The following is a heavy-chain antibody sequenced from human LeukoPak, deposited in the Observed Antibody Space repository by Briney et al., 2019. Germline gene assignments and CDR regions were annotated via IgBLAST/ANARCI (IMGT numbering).Heavy chain of an antibody. J-gene: IGHJ3*02. D-gene: IGHD3-10*01. CDR1: GGSISSYY. V-gene: IGHV4-59*01. CDR2: IYYSGST. Sequence: SETLSLTCTVSGGSISSYYRSWIRQPPGKGLEWIGYIYYSGSTNYNPSLESRVTISVDTSNNQFSLKLNSVTDADTAVYYCARGPITRGAFDIWGQGTMVTVSS. CDR3: ARGPITRGAFDI.